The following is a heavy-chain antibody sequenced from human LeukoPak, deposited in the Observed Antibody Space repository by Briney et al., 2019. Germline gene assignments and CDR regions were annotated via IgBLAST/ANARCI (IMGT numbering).Heavy chain of an antibody. CDR2: IYYSGST. V-gene: IGHV4-39*01. J-gene: IGHJ4*02. Sequence: SETLSLSCTVSGGSISSSSYYWGWIRQPPGKGLEWIGSIYYSGSTYYNPSLKSRVTISVDTSKNQFSLKLSSVTAADTAVYYCARPMSGWYYFDYWGQGTLVTVSS. CDR1: GGSISSSSYY. CDR3: ARPMSGWYYFDY. D-gene: IGHD6-19*01.